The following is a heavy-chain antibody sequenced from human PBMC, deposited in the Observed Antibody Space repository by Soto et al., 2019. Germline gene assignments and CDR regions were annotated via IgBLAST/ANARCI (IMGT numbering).Heavy chain of an antibody. CDR2: ISSSSSYI. CDR3: ARDSQFSFSGYYGMDV. V-gene: IGHV3-21*01. CDR1: GFNFRTYS. J-gene: IGHJ6*02. Sequence: EVQLVESGGGLVKPGGSLRLSCAASGFNFRTYSMNWVRQAQGKGLEWVSSISSSSSYIYNADSVKCRFTISKDNATKTRYLNIKSLRAADEAVYYCARDSQFSFSGYYGMDVWCQVTTVKVSS. D-gene: IGHD3-10*01.